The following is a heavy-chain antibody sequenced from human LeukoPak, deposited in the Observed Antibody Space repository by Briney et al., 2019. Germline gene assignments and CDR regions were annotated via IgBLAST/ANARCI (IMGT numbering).Heavy chain of an antibody. CDR1: GFTFRVYA. V-gene: IGHV3-23*01. CDR2: ISGSAGST. Sequence: AGGSLRLSCAASGFTFRVYAMSWVRQAPGKGLEWVSGISGSAGSTYYADSVKGRFTISRDNSKNTLYLQMNSLRVEDTAVYYCAKDYYDSSGYLLDAFDIWGQGTMVTVSS. CDR3: AKDYYDSSGYLLDAFDI. D-gene: IGHD3-22*01. J-gene: IGHJ3*02.